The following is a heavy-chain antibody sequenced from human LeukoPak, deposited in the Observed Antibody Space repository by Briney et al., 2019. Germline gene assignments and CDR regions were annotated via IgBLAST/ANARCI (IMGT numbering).Heavy chain of an antibody. J-gene: IGHJ5*02. CDR1: GGSVSSGSYY. V-gene: IGHV4-61*01. Sequence: SETLSLTCTVSGGSVSSGSYYWSWIRQPPGKGLEWIGYIYYSGSTNYNPSLKSRVTISVDTSKNQFSLKLSSVTAADTAVYYCARGIGSYYEVNWFDPWGQGTLVTVSS. CDR2: IYYSGST. D-gene: IGHD1-26*01. CDR3: ARGIGSYYEVNWFDP.